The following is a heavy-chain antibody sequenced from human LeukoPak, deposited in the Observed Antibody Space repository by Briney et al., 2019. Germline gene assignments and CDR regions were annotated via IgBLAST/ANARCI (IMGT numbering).Heavy chain of an antibody. D-gene: IGHD2-21*02. CDR1: GFTFSSYG. CDR2: ISCDGSNK. CDR3: AKGYCGGDCYYYYYYGMDV. Sequence: GGSLRLSCAASGFTFSSYGMHWVRQAPGKGLEWVAVISCDGSNKYYADSVKGRFTISRDNSKNTLYLQMNSLRAEDTAVYYCAKGYCGGDCYYYYYYGMDVWGQGTTVTVSS. V-gene: IGHV3-30*18. J-gene: IGHJ6*02.